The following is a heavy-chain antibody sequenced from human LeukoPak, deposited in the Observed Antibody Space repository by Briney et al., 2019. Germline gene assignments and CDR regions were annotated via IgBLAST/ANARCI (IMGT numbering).Heavy chain of an antibody. J-gene: IGHJ4*02. CDR2: INPNSGGT. V-gene: IGHV1-2*02. CDR3: ARGYCSSTSCYAVFDY. Sequence: GASVKVSCKASGYTFTDYYMHWVRQAPGHGLEWMGWINPNSGGTNYAQKFQGRVTMTRDTSISTAYMELSRLRSDDTAVYYCARGYCSSTSCYAVFDYWGQGTLVTVSS. D-gene: IGHD2-2*01. CDR1: GYTFTDYY.